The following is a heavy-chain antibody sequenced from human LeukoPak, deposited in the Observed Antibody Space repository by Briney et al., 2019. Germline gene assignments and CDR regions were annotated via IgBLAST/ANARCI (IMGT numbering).Heavy chain of an antibody. CDR3: ARGGYNWNDSGYYYYGMDV. CDR2: ISSSSSYI. CDR1: RFTFSSYS. V-gene: IGHV3-21*01. J-gene: IGHJ6*02. D-gene: IGHD1-1*01. Sequence: PGGSLRLSCAASRFTFSSYSMNWVRQAPGKGLEWVSSISSSSSYIYYADSVKGRFTISRDNAKNSLYLQMNSLRAEDTAVYYCARGGYNWNDSGYYYYGMDVWGQGTTVTVSS.